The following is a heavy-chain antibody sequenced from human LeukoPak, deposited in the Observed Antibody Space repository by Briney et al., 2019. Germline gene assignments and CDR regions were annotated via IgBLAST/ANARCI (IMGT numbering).Heavy chain of an antibody. CDR3: ARSYGSGTYSGGY. V-gene: IGHV4-59*08. CDR1: GGSISSYF. J-gene: IGHJ4*02. D-gene: IGHD3-10*01. CDR2: IYYSGST. Sequence: SETLSLTCTVSGGSISSYFWSWIRQPPGKGLEWIGCIYYSGSTNYNPSLKSRVSISVDTSKNQFSLILSSVTAADTAVYYCARSYGSGTYSGGYWGQGTLVTVSS.